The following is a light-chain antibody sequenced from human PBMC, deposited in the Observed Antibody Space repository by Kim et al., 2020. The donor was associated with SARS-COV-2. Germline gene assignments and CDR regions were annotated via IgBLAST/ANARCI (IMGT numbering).Light chain of an antibody. Sequence: SYELTQPPSVSVAPGQTARITCGGNNIGSKSVHWYQQKPGQAPVLVIYYDSDRPSGIPERFSGSNSGNTATLTISGVEAGDEADYYCQVWDSSSEHLVFG. CDR3: QVWDSSSEHLV. V-gene: IGLV3-21*01. CDR1: NIGSKS. J-gene: IGLJ3*02. CDR2: YDS.